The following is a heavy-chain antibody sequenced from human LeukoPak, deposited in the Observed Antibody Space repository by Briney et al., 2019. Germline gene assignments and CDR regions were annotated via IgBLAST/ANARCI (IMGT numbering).Heavy chain of an antibody. D-gene: IGHD3-22*01. CDR3: AKGSGYYDSSGYPV. CDR2: ISWNSGSI. V-gene: IGHV3-9*03. CDR1: GFTFDDYA. Sequence: GGSLRLSCAASGFTFDDYAMHWVRHAPGKGLEWVSGISWNSGSIGYADSVKGRFTISRDNAKNSLYLQMNSLRAEDMALYYCAKGSGYYDSSGYPVWGQGTLVTVSS. J-gene: IGHJ4*02.